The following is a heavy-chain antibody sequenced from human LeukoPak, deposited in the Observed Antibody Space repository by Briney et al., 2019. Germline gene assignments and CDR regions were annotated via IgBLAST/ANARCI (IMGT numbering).Heavy chain of an antibody. Sequence: GGSLRLSCAASGFTFSSYAMSWVRQAPGKGLEWVSAISGSSGSTYYADSVKGRFTISRDNSKNTLYLQMNSLRAEDTAVYYCAKEPEMVHFWSAETPHYWGQGTLVTVSS. CDR1: GFTFSSYA. CDR2: ISGSSGST. V-gene: IGHV3-23*01. J-gene: IGHJ4*02. CDR3: AKEPEMVHFWSAETPHY. D-gene: IGHD3-3*02.